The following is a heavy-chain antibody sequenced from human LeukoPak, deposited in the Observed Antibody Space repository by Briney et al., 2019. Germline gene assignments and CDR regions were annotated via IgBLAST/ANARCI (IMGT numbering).Heavy chain of an antibody. Sequence: SETLSLTCTASGGSINSYYWSWIRQPPGKGLEWIGYIYYSGSTNYNPSLKSRVSISLDTSKNQFSLKLSSVTAADTAVYYCARQRLDFYSNRWYNWFDPWGQGTLVTVSS. CDR3: ARQRLDFYSNRWYNWFDP. J-gene: IGHJ5*02. D-gene: IGHD6-13*01. V-gene: IGHV4-59*08. CDR1: GGSINSYY. CDR2: IYYSGST.